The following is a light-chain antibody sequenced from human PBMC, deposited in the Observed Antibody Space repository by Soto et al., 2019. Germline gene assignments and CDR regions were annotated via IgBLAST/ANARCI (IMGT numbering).Light chain of an antibody. Sequence: IRMTQSPSSLSASTGDRVTITCRASQGISSYLAWYQQEPGKAPKLLIYAASTLQSGVPSRFSGSESGTDFTLTISCLQSEDFATYYCQQYYSYPLTFGGGTKVDIK. V-gene: IGKV1-8*01. CDR3: QQYYSYPLT. CDR2: AAS. J-gene: IGKJ4*01. CDR1: QGISSY.